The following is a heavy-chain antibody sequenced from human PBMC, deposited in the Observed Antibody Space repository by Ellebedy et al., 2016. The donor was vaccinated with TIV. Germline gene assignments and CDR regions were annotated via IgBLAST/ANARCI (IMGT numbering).Heavy chain of an antibody. J-gene: IGHJ4*02. CDR2: ITGSGSFI. CDR1: GFTFISYS. Sequence: PGGSLRLSCAASGFTFISYSMNWLRQAPGKGLEWVSSITGSGSFIYYADSVKGRFAISRANAKNSLILEMNSLRAEDTAVYYCARGGAVAGTLIDFWGQGTLVTVSS. CDR3: ARGGAVAGTLIDF. D-gene: IGHD6-19*01. V-gene: IGHV3-21*01.